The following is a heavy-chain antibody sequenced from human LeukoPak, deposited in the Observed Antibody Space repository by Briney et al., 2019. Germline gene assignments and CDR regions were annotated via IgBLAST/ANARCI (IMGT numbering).Heavy chain of an antibody. CDR2: ISRSSSYI. J-gene: IGHJ3*02. CDR3: ARDSVPAFDI. Sequence: GGSLRLSCAASGFTFSNYAMHWVRQAPGKGLEWVSSISRSSSYIYYADSVKGRFTISRDNAKNSLYLQMNSLRAEDTAVYYCARDSVPAFDIWGQGTMVTVSS. V-gene: IGHV3-21*01. CDR1: GFTFSNYA.